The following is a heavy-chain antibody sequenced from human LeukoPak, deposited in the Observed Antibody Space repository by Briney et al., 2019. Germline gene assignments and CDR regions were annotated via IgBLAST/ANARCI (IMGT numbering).Heavy chain of an antibody. CDR1: GYTFTGYY. D-gene: IGHD4-17*01. CDR2: INPNSGGT. J-gene: IGHJ4*02. CDR3: ARSYGDLDRGIVYYFDY. Sequence: ASVKVSCKASGYTFTGYYMHWVRQAPGQGLEWMGWINPNSGGTNYAQKFQGRVTMTRDTSISTAYMELSRLRSDDTAVYYCARSYGDLDRGIVYYFDYWGQGTLVTVSS. V-gene: IGHV1-2*02.